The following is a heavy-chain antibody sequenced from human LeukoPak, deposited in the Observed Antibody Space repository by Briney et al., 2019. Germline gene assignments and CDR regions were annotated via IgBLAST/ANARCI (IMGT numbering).Heavy chain of an antibody. D-gene: IGHD1-7*01. CDR2: INHSGST. Sequence: SETPSLTCAVYGGSFSGYYWNWIRQPPGKGLEWIGEINHSGSTNYNPSLKSRVTISVDTSKNQFSLKLSSVTAADTAVYYCSRTGTTDYWGQGTLVTVSS. CDR1: GGSFSGYY. CDR3: SRTGTTDY. J-gene: IGHJ4*02. V-gene: IGHV4-34*01.